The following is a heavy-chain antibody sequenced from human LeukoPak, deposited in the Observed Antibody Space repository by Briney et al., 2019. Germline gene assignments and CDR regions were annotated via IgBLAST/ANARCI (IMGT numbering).Heavy chain of an antibody. Sequence: GGSLRLSCAASGFTFDEYSMYWVRQAPGKGLEWVSGIRWNGGSIGYADSVKGRFTISRDNAKNSLYLQMNRLRADDTALYYCAKALRGYYYYNGMDVWGQGITVTVSS. D-gene: IGHD6-13*01. CDR1: GFTFDEYS. V-gene: IGHV3-9*01. J-gene: IGHJ6*02. CDR2: IRWNGGSI. CDR3: AKALRGYYYYNGMDV.